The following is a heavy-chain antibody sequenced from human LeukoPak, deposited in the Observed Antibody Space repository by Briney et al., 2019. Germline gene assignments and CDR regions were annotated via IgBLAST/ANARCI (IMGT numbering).Heavy chain of an antibody. CDR1: GFTFSSYA. Sequence: PGGSLRLSCAASGFTFSSYAMHWVRQAPGKGLEWVAVISYDGSNKYYADSVKGRFTISRDNSKNTLYLQMNSLRAEDTAVYFCAKPRGSYDAFDIWGQGTMVTVSS. D-gene: IGHD1-26*01. V-gene: IGHV3-30-3*02. CDR3: AKPRGSYDAFDI. CDR2: ISYDGSNK. J-gene: IGHJ3*02.